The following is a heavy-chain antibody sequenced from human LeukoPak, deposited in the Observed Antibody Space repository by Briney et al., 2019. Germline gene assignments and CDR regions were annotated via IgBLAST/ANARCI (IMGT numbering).Heavy chain of an antibody. J-gene: IGHJ4*02. CDR3: VTTGSRRYCYYFDF. D-gene: IGHD1-26*01. V-gene: IGHV3-15*01. CDR2: IKSRTDGGTT. Sequence: GGSLRLSCAASGFSFRDSWMNWVRRAPGKGLEWVGRIKSRTDGGTTDYAGPVKGRFTISRDDSKNMLYLQMNSLKIEDTAVYYCVTTGSRRYCYYFDFWGQGTLVTVSS. CDR1: GFSFRDSW.